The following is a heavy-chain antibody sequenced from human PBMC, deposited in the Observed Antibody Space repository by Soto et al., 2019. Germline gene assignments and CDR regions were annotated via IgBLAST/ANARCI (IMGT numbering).Heavy chain of an antibody. Sequence: SETLSLTCTVSGYSISTGYYWAWVRQSPGKGLEWIGSVYRSGAAYYSPTLKSRVTISVDTSKNQFSLHLKSVTAADAAVYYCAKDGEVGALTPLYFDYWGQGTLVTVSS. J-gene: IGHJ4*02. D-gene: IGHD1-26*01. CDR3: AKDGEVGALTPLYFDY. CDR1: GYSISTGYY. V-gene: IGHV4-38-2*02. CDR2: VYRSGAA.